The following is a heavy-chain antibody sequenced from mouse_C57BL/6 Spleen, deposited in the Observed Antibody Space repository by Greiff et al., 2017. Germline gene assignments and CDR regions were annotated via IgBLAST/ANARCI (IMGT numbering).Heavy chain of an antibody. J-gene: IGHJ2*01. D-gene: IGHD2-4*01. Sequence: VQLQQSGPGLVQPSQSLSITCTVSGFSFTSYGVHWVRQSPGKGLEWLGVIWRGGSTNYNAAFMSSLSIPKDNSKSQVFLKMNSLQADDTAKYYGTTLMNTDDWGQGTTRTVSS. CDR3: TTLMNTDD. CDR2: IWRGGST. V-gene: IGHV2-5*01. CDR1: GFSFTSYG.